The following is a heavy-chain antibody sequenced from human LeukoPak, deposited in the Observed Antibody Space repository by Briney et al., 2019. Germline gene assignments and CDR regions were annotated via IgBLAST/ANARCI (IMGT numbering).Heavy chain of an antibody. J-gene: IGHJ4*02. CDR2: ISGNGDNT. D-gene: IGHD2-21*02. Sequence: GGSLTLSRAPSSFTFSIYVTSSVRHAPGEGLEWVSGISGNGDNTYYADSVKVRITMSKDNFKNTLYLEMNSLRAEDTAVYYCAKGSGDDTDFDYWGQGTLVTVSS. CDR1: SFTFSIYV. CDR3: AKGSGDDTDFDY. V-gene: IGHV3-23*01.